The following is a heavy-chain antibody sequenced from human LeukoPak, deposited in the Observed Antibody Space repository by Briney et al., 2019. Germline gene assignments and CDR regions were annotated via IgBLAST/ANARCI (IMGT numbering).Heavy chain of an antibody. Sequence: PGGSLRLSCAAPGFTFSSYEMNSVRQAPGKGLEWVSYISSSGSTIYYADSVEGRFTISRDNAKNTLYLQMNSLRAEDTAVYYCARGPSGYHNTGGQGTLVTVSS. V-gene: IGHV3-48*03. J-gene: IGHJ4*02. CDR3: ARGPSGYHNT. D-gene: IGHD5-12*01. CDR2: ISSSGSTI. CDR1: GFTFSSYE.